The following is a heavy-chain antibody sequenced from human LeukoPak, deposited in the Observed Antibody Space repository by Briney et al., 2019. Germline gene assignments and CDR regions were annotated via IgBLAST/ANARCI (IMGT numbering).Heavy chain of an antibody. CDR3: ARKTMVRGVT. Sequence: GGSLRLSCAASGFTFSSYAMSWVRQAPGKGLEWVSAISGSGGSTYYADSVKGRFTIPRDNSKNTLYLQMNSLRAEDTAVYYCARKTMVRGVTWGQGTLATVSS. D-gene: IGHD3-10*01. J-gene: IGHJ5*02. CDR2: ISGSGGST. CDR1: GFTFSSYA. V-gene: IGHV3-23*01.